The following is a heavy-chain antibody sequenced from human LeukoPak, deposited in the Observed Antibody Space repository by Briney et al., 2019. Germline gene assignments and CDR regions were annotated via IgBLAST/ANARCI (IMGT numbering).Heavy chain of an antibody. D-gene: IGHD5-24*01. CDR2: INTDGSST. CDR3: ASTRRDGYDYWAY. CDR1: GFTFSSYW. V-gene: IGHV3-74*01. J-gene: IGHJ4*02. Sequence: GGSLRLSCAASGFTFSSYWMHWVRQAPGKGLVWVSRINTDGSSTNYADSVKGRFTISRDNAKNTLYLQMNSLRAEDTAVYYCASTRRDGYDYWAYWGQGTLVTVSS.